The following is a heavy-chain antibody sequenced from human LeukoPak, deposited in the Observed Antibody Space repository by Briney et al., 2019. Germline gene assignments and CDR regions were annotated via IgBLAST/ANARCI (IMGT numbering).Heavy chain of an antibody. V-gene: IGHV3-74*01. CDR3: ASCVEVPGLPDY. Sequence: GESLRLSCAASGFTFSSYWMYWVRQAPGKGLVWVSRINSEGSDTSYADSVQGRFTISRDNAKNTLYLQMNSLRAEDTAVNYCASCVEVPGLPDYWGQGTLATVSS. CDR2: INSEGSDT. J-gene: IGHJ4*02. CDR1: GFTFSSYW. D-gene: IGHD6-19*01.